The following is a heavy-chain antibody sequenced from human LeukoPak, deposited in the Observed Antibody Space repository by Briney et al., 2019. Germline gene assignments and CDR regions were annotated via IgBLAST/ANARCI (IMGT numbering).Heavy chain of an antibody. Sequence: GASVKVSCKASGYTFTGYYMHWVRQAPGQGIEWMGWINPNSGGTNYAQKFQGRVTMTRDTSISTAYMELSRLRSDDTAVYYCASSYCSGGSCYWFDPWGQGTLVTVSS. J-gene: IGHJ5*02. CDR3: ASSYCSGGSCYWFDP. V-gene: IGHV1-2*02. D-gene: IGHD2-15*01. CDR2: INPNSGGT. CDR1: GYTFTGYY.